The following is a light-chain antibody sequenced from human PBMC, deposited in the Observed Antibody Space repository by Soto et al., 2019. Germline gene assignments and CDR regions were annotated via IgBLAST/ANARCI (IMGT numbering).Light chain of an antibody. CDR2: AVS. CDR3: SSYTIINTNVI. J-gene: IGLJ2*01. V-gene: IGLV2-14*03. Sequence: QSVLTQPASVSGSPGQSITISCTGTTSDIGGYNYVSWFQQHPGNAPKLVIYAVSNRPPGVSNRFSGSKSGNTASLTISGLQAEDEADYYCSSYTIINTNVIFGGGTKLTVL. CDR1: TSDIGGYNY.